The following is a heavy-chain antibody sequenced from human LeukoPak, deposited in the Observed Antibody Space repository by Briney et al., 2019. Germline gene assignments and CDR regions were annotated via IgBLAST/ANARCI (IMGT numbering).Heavy chain of an antibody. Sequence: GESLKISCKGSGYIFTSYWIGWVRQVPGKGLEWMGIIHPGDSDTRYSPSFQGQVTISADKSISTAYLQWSSLKASDTAMYYCPRRFCSGTSCYLTPFDYWGQGTLVTVSS. CDR3: PRRFCSGTSCYLTPFDY. V-gene: IGHV5-51*01. CDR1: GYIFTSYW. D-gene: IGHD2-2*01. J-gene: IGHJ4*02. CDR2: IHPGDSDT.